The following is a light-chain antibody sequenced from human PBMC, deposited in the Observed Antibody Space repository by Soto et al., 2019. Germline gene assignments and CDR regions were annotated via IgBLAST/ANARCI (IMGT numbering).Light chain of an antibody. CDR2: KAS. CDR3: QQYQSFPWT. V-gene: IGKV1-5*03. J-gene: IGKJ1*01. CDR1: QSISTW. Sequence: DIQMTQSPSTLSASVGDRVTITCRASQSISTWLAWFQQKPGKAPKLLIYKASSLESGVPSRFSGSGSGTDFTLTISKLQPDDFATYYCQQYQSFPWTFGQGTKVDI.